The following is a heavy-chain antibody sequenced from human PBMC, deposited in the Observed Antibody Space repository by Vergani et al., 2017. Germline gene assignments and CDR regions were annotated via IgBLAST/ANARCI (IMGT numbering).Heavy chain of an antibody. J-gene: IGHJ4*02. D-gene: IGHD2-15*01. CDR2: ISGSGGST. Sequence: EVQLLESGGALVQPGGSLRLSCAASGFTFNHYAMNWVRQAPGKGREWVSGISGSGGSTYYAGSVKGRFTISRDNSNDALYLQMNSLRNDDTAVYYCARDLAYGYEGSCALWGQGSVVTVSS. CDR1: GFTFNHYA. V-gene: IGHV3-23*01. CDR3: ARDLAYGYEGSCAL.